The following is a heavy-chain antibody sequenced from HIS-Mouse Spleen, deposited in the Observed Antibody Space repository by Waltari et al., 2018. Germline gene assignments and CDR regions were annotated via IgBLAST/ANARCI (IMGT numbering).Heavy chain of an antibody. D-gene: IGHD1-26*01. Sequence: QVQLQQWGAGLLKPSETLSLTCAVYGGSFRGYYWSWIRQPPGQGLEWIGEINHSGSTNYNPSLKSRVTISVDTSKNQFSLKLSSVTAADTAVYYCARMGPASGSYGDYWGQGTLVTVSS. CDR1: GGSFRGYY. V-gene: IGHV4-34*01. CDR2: INHSGST. CDR3: ARMGPASGSYGDY. J-gene: IGHJ4*02.